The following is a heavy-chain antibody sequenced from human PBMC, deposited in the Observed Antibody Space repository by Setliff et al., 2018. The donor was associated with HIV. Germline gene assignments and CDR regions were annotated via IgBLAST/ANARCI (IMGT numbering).Heavy chain of an antibody. CDR3: AKIDPGKYWSSDY. V-gene: IGHV4-4*09. D-gene: IGHD2-8*02. CDR2: IYSTDTT. Sequence: SETLSLTCTVSAVSIGGYSWSWIRQSPGKGLEWIGSIYSTDTTNHNPSLESRVTISVDKSKNQFSLKLNSVTAADTAVYYCAKIDPGKYWSSDYWGPGTLVTVSS. J-gene: IGHJ4*02. CDR1: AVSIGGYS.